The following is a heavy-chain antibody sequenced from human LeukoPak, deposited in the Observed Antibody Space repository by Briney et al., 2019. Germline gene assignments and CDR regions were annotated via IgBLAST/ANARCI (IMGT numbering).Heavy chain of an antibody. CDR1: GYTFTGYY. CDR3: AREQGEVGYNRITIFGVVIIGGLVDY. V-gene: IGHV1-2*02. D-gene: IGHD3-3*01. J-gene: IGHJ4*02. Sequence: ASVKVSCKASGYTFTGYYMHWVRQAPGQGLEWMGGINPNSGGTNYAQKFQGRVTITRDTAIATAYLELSRLRSDDTAVYYCAREQGEVGYNRITIFGVVIIGGLVDYWGQGTLVTVSS. CDR2: INPNSGGT.